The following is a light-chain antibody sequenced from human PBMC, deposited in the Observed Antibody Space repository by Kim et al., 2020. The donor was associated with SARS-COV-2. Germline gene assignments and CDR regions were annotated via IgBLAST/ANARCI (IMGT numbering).Light chain of an antibody. CDR2: GAS. Sequence: EIVMTQSPVTLSVSPGERATLSCRASQSVSYNLAWYQHKPGQAPRLLISGASTRATGIPARFSGSGSGTEFTLTISSLQSEDFAVYYCQQYDNWPPLYTFGQGTKLEIK. CDR3: QQYDNWPPLYT. V-gene: IGKV3-15*01. J-gene: IGKJ2*01. CDR1: QSVSYN.